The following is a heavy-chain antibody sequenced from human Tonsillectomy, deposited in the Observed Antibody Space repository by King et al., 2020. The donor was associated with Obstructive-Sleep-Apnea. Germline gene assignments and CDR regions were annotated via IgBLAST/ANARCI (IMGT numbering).Heavy chain of an antibody. D-gene: IGHD3-22*01. J-gene: IGHJ4*02. CDR1: GFTFSSYA. Sequence: VQLVESGGGLVQPGGSLRLSCAASGFTFSSYAMTWVRQAPGMGLQWVSVISGSDTSTYYADSVKGRFTISRDNSNSTLYLQMNSLRAEDTAVYYCAKLRSSSYYFTSLRDYWGQGTLVTVSS. CDR2: ISGSDTST. CDR3: AKLRSSSYYFTSLRDY. V-gene: IGHV3-23*04.